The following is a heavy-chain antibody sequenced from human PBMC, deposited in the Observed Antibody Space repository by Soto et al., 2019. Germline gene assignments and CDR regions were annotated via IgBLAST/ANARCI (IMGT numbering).Heavy chain of an antibody. CDR3: GKGNLNIFFSGSDD. J-gene: IGHJ4*02. D-gene: IGHD3-10*01. V-gene: IGHV3-23*01. CDR1: GFSVSSQG. Sequence: GGSLRLSCAASGFSVSSQGMTWVRQAPGKGLEWVSVISTSGKDTFYADSVKGRFTISRDNSNNVLYLQMNSLRAEDTAIYYWGKGNLNIFFSGSDDGGQEPLVTLP. CDR2: ISTSGKDT.